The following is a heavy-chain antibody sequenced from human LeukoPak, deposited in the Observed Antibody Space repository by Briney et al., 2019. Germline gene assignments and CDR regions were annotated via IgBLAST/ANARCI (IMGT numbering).Heavy chain of an antibody. CDR1: GYSISSGFY. CDR2: IYHSGST. D-gene: IGHD4-23*01. Sequence: SETLSLTCTVSGYSISSGFYWGWIRQPPGKGLECIGSIYHSGSTYYNPSPKSRVTISVDTSKNQFSLNLSSVTAADTAMYYCARAVGTSRNFFDYWGQGTLVTVSS. J-gene: IGHJ4*02. CDR3: ARAVGTSRNFFDY. V-gene: IGHV4-38-2*02.